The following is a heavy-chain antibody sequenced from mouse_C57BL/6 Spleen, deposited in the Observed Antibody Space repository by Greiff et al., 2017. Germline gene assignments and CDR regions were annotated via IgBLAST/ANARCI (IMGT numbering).Heavy chain of an antibody. CDR2: ISYDGSN. D-gene: IGHD2-1*01. CDR3: ASMNYGNYEFAY. Sequence: EVKLVESGPGLVKPSQSLSLTCSVTGYSITSGYYWNWIRQFPGNKLEWMGYISYDGSNNYNPSLKNRISITRDTSKNQFFLKLNSVTTEDTATYYCASMNYGNYEFAYWGQGTLVTVSA. J-gene: IGHJ3*01. CDR1: GYSITSGYY. V-gene: IGHV3-6*01.